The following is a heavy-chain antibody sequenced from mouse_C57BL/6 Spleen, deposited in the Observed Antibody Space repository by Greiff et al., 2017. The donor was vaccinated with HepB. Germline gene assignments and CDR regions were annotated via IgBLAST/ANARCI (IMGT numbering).Heavy chain of an antibody. V-gene: IGHV1-39*01. CDR1: GYSFTDYN. CDR3: AREGIYDYDGLNYFDY. J-gene: IGHJ2*01. D-gene: IGHD2-4*01. CDR2: INPNYGTT. Sequence: EVQLQQSGPELVKPGASVKISCKASGYSFTDYNLNWVKQSNGKSLEWIGVINPNYGTTSYNQKFKGKATLTVDQSSSTAYMQLNSLTSEDSAVYYCAREGIYDYDGLNYFDYWGQGTTLTVSS.